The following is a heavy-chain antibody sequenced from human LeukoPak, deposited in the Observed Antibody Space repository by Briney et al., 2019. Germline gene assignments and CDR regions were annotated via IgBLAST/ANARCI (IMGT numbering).Heavy chain of an antibody. J-gene: IGHJ6*03. CDR1: GFTFSSYS. V-gene: IGHV3-21*01. Sequence: GGSLRLSCAASGFTFSSYSMNWVRQAPGKGLEWVSSISCTSSSIYYADSVKGRFTISRDNAKNLLYLQMNSLRAEDTAVYYCARDGYYYGSGSLESYYYYYMDVWGKGTTVTVSS. CDR2: ISCTSSSI. CDR3: ARDGYYYGSGSLESYYYYYMDV. D-gene: IGHD3-10*01.